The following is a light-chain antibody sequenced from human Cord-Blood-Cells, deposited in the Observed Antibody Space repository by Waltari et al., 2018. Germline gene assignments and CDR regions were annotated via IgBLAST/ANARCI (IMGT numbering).Light chain of an antibody. CDR3: QQFNSYPMATCT. V-gene: IGKV1-13*02. Sequence: AIQLTQSPSSLSASVGDRVTITCRASQGISSALAWYQQKPGKAPKLLIYDASSLESGVPSRFSGSGSGTDFTLTISSLQPEDFATYYCQQFNSYPMATCTFGPGTKVDIK. CDR2: DAS. CDR1: QGISSA. J-gene: IGKJ3*01.